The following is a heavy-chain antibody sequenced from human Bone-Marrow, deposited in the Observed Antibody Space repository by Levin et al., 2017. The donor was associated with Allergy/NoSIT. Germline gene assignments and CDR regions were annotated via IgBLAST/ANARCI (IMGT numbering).Heavy chain of an antibody. CDR1: GLNVSSNF. J-gene: IGHJ6*03. D-gene: IGHD1-26*01. CDR3: AKEAGAPPYMDV. V-gene: IGHV3-53*01. Sequence: GGSLRLSCAASGLNVSSNFMTWIRRAPGKGLEWVAVIYVGGSTFYTESVLGRFTISRDNSKNSIFLQMKSLRVEDTAVYYCAKEAGAPPYMDVWGKGTTVSVSS. CDR2: IYVGGST.